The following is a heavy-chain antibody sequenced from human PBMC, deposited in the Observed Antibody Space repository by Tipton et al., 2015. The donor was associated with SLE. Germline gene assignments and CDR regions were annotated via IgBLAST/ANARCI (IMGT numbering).Heavy chain of an antibody. CDR2: IRYDGSNK. CDR3: AKGDPIRADY. Sequence: SLRLSCAASGFTFSSYGMHWVRQAPGKGLEWVAFIRYDGSNKYYADSVKGRFTISRDNSKNTLYLQMNSLRAEVTAVYYCAKGDPIRADYWGQGTLVTVSS. D-gene: IGHD1-14*01. CDR1: GFTFSSYG. J-gene: IGHJ4*02. V-gene: IGHV3-30*02.